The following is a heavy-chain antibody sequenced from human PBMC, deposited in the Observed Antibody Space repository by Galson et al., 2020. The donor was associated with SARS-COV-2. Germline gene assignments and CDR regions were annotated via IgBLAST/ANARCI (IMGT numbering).Heavy chain of an antibody. CDR2: ITGRGDTT. J-gene: IGHJ4*02. CDR3: ARGSL. D-gene: IGHD3-16*01. CDR1: GFTFRSHA. Sequence: GFLRLSCAASGFTFRSHAMSWVRQAPGKGLEWISGITGRGDTTNYADSVVGRFTISRDNSKNMLFLQLNSLRVDDTAVYYCARGSLWGQGTLVTVSP. V-gene: IGHV3-23*01.